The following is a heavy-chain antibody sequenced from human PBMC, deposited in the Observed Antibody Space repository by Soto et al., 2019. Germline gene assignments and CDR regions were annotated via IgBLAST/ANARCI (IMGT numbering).Heavy chain of an antibody. D-gene: IGHD4-17*01. V-gene: IGHV3-74*01. J-gene: IGHJ4*02. CDR2: IDIDARGT. Sequence: EMQLVESGGGLVQPGGSLRLSCAASGFTSGLWIHWVRQAPGKGLEWVSRIDIDARGTSYADSVKGRFTISTDNAKNTVYVQMNSLRGADTAVSYCATVFDFWGQGTLVTVSS. CDR1: GFTSGLW. CDR3: ATVFDF.